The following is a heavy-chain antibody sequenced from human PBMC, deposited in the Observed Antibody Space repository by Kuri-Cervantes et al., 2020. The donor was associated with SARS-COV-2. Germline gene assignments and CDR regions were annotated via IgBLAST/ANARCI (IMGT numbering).Heavy chain of an antibody. D-gene: IGHD1-1*01. CDR1: GFTFTAYA. CDR2: IGRDGHT. Sequence: GGSLRLSCAASGFTFTAYAMSWVRQAPGRGLEWVSSIGRDGHTFYADSVGGRFTISRDDSKNTLFLQMSSLRIEDTAIYYCALNYYFNYWGQGARVTVSS. V-gene: IGHV3-23*01. CDR3: ALNYYFNY. J-gene: IGHJ4*02.